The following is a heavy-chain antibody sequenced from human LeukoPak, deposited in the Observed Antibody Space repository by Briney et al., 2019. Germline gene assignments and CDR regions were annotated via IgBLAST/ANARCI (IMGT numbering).Heavy chain of an antibody. CDR1: GGSISSSSYY. V-gene: IGHV4-39*07. CDR2: IYYSGST. CDR3: ARVRYSSSGRRFDP. Sequence: SETLSLTCTVSGGSISSSSYYWGWIRQPPGKGLEWIGSIYYSGSTYYNPSLKSRVTISVDTSKNQFSLKLSSVTAADTAVYYCARVRYSSSGRRFDPWGQGTLVTVSS. D-gene: IGHD6-6*01. J-gene: IGHJ5*02.